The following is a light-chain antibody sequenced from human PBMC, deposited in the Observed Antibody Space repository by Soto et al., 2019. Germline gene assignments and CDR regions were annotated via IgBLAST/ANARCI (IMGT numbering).Light chain of an antibody. CDR2: EAS. Sequence: IVLTQSPATVSLSPGERATLSCRASQTVSSSLAWYQQKPGQAPRLLIYEASNRATGIPARFSGSGSGADFTLTISSLEPEDFALYYCQQHINWPLTFGGGTNVDIK. CDR3: QQHINWPLT. V-gene: IGKV3-11*01. CDR1: QTVSSS. J-gene: IGKJ4*01.